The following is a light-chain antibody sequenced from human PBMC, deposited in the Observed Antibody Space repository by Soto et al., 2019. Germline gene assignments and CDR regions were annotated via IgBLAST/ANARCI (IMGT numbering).Light chain of an antibody. CDR1: QSISRS. Sequence: ELGMTQSPATLSVSPGERATLSCRASQSISRSLAWYQQKPGQGPSLLIYGTSTRAGGVPSRFRGGGSGTGSSLTITSLQSKNFAVYCCAQYNGWPPELTSGGGTEVEIK. V-gene: IGKV3-15*01. CDR3: AQYNGWPPELT. CDR2: GTS. J-gene: IGKJ4*01.